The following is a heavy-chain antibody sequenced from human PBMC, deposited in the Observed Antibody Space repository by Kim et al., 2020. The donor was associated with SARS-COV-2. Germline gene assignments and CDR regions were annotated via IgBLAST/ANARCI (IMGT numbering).Heavy chain of an antibody. CDR1: GFTFINAY. CDR2: IRITGDGVTK. V-gene: IGHV3-15*01. CDR3: TTKSWVTTTGSDY. Sequence: GGSLRLSCAASGFTFINAYMHWVRQAPGKGLEWVGLIRITGDGVTKDYAAPVKGRFTISGDISKNTLYLQMNSLKTEDTAVYYCTTKSWVTTTGSDYWGQGTLVTVSS. D-gene: IGHD4-17*01. J-gene: IGHJ4*02.